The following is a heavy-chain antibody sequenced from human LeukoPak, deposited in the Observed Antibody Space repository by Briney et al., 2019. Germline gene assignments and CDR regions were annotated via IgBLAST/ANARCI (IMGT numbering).Heavy chain of an antibody. CDR2: ISSGGNTI. CDR1: GFTFSTYS. CDR3: SRDSPTDYYDSSNYFSFDS. J-gene: IGHJ4*02. D-gene: IGHD3-22*01. V-gene: IGHV3-48*01. Sequence: GGSLRLSYAASGFTFSTYSMNWVRQAPGKGLEWVSYISSGGNTINYADSVKGRFTISRDNAKNSLYLQMNSLRAEDTAVYFCSRDSPTDYYDSSNYFSFDSWGQGTLVTVSS.